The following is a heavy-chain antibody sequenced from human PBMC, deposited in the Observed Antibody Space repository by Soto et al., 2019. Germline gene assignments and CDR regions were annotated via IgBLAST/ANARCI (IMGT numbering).Heavy chain of an antibody. Sequence: SVKVSGKASGGTVSSYAISWVRQAPGQGLEWMGGIIPIFGTANYAQKFQGRVTITADESTSTAYMELSSLRSEDTAVYYCASDLMSTHTGPISPEIINPVVNNWFAPWGKGTLVTVSS. CDR2: IIPIFGTA. CDR3: ASDLMSTHTGPISPEIINPVVNNWFAP. D-gene: IGHD2-8*01. V-gene: IGHV1-69*01. J-gene: IGHJ5*02. CDR1: GGTVSSYA.